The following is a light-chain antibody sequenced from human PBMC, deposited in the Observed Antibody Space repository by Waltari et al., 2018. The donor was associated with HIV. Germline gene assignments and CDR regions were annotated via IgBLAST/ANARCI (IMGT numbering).Light chain of an antibody. CDR1: SSNIGSNT. CDR3: ATWDDSLNAWV. J-gene: IGLJ3*02. Sequence: QSVLNQSPSASGTPGQRVIISCSGSSSNIGSNTVTWYQQFPGTAPKLLNYRYGQRPSGVPERCSGSKSATSASLAISGLRSEDEADYYCATWDDSLNAWVFGGGTKLTVL. V-gene: IGLV1-44*01. CDR2: RYG.